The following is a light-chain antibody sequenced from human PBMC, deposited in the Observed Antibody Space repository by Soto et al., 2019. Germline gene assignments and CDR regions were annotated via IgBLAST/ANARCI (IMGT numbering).Light chain of an antibody. CDR2: ATS. V-gene: IGKV1-9*01. J-gene: IGKJ4*01. CDR3: QQVNSYPLT. CDR1: QDISNY. Sequence: DIQLTQSPSFLSASVGDRVTITCRASQDISNYLAWYQQKLGKAPKFLIYATSTVQRGVPSRFSGSGSGTEFTLTISSLQSEDFATYYCQQVNSYPLTFGGGTKVEIK.